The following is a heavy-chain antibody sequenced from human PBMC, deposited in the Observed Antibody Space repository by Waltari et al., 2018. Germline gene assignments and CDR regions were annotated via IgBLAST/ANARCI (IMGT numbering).Heavy chain of an antibody. CDR3: AKDNSSSWYPPYYYYYYMDV. V-gene: IGHV3-9*01. J-gene: IGHJ6*03. Sequence: EVQLVESGGGLVQPGRSLRLSCAASGFTFDDYAMHWVRQAPGKGLEWVSGISWNSGSIGYADSVKGRFTISRDNAKNSLYLQMNSLRAEDTALYYCAKDNSSSWYPPYYYYYYMDVWGKGTTVTVSS. CDR1: GFTFDDYA. CDR2: ISWNSGSI. D-gene: IGHD6-13*01.